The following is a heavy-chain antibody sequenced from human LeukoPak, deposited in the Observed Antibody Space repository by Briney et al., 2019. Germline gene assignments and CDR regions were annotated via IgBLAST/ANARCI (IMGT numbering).Heavy chain of an antibody. CDR3: ARGEGLMVRGLKDFDY. V-gene: IGHV3-33*01. CDR1: GFTFSSYG. J-gene: IGHJ4*02. D-gene: IGHD3-10*01. CDR2: IWYDGSKN. Sequence: GGSLRLSCAASGFTFSSYGMYWVRQAPGKGLEWVAVIWYDGSKNYYGDSVKGRFTISRDNSKNMLYLQMNSLRAEDTAVYYCARGEGLMVRGLKDFDYWGQGTLVTVSS.